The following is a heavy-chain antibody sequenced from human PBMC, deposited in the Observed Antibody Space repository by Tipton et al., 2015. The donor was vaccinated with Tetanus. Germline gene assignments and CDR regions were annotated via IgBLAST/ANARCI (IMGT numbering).Heavy chain of an antibody. CDR1: GGTFSSYA. V-gene: IGHV1-69*01. J-gene: IGHJ3*02. CDR2: IIPIFGTA. Sequence: QVQLVQPGAEVKKPGSSVKVSCKASGGTFSSYAINWVRQAPGQGLEWMGGIIPIFGTANYAQKFQGRVTITADESTSTAYMELSSLRSEDTAVYYCARRRAIWNDHDAFDIWGQGTMVSVSS. D-gene: IGHD1-1*01. CDR3: ARRRAIWNDHDAFDI.